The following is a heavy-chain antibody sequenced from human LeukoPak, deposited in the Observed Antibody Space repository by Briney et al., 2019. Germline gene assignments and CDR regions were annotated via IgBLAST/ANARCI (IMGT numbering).Heavy chain of an antibody. CDR3: ARVIDGYNYRDYYYGMDV. V-gene: IGHV3-30-3*01. D-gene: IGHD5-24*01. CDR1: GFTISSYA. Sequence: GGSLRLSCAASGFTISSYAMHWVRQAPGKGLEWVAVISYDGDNKYYADSVKGRFTISRDNSKNTLYLQMNSLRAEDTAVYYCARVIDGYNYRDYYYGMDVWGQGTTVTVSS. J-gene: IGHJ6*02. CDR2: ISYDGDNK.